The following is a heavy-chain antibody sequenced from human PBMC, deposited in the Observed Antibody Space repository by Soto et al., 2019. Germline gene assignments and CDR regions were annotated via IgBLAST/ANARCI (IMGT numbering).Heavy chain of an antibody. CDR1: GFTFTSYG. CDR3: ARSRDGYSFYFYYGMDG. J-gene: IGHJ6*02. CDR2: ILHDGSAE. V-gene: IGHV3-30*03. Sequence: GGSLRLSCAASGFTFTSYGMHWVRQAPGKGLEWMALILHDGSAEYYADSVKGRFTISRDNSKNTLYLQMNSLRAEDSAVYYCARSRDGYSFYFYYGMDGWGQGTTVTVSS. D-gene: IGHD5-18*01.